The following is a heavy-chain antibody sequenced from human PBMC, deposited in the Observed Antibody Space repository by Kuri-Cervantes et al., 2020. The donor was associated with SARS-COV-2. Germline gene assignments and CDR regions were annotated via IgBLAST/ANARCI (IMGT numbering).Heavy chain of an antibody. D-gene: IGHD6-13*01. CDR1: GYSISSGYY. J-gene: IGHJ5*02. V-gene: IGHV4-38-2*02. CDR2: IYHSGST. CDR3: AIREIAAGHRWFDP. Sequence: GSLRLSCTVPGYSISSGYYWGWIRQPPGKGLEWIGSIYHSGSTYYNPSLKSRVTISVDTSKNQFSLKLSSVTAADTAVYYCAIREIAAGHRWFDPWGQGTLVTVSS.